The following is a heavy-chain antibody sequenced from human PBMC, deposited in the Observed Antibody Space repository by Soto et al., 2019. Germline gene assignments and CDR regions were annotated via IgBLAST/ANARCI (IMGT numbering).Heavy chain of an antibody. Sequence: ASVKVSCKVSGYTLSALSVHWVRQTPGKGLEWLGGFDPEDGEKVYAQKFQGRVSMTEDTPTDTAYMELSSLRSEDTAVYYCATLKTNYYYYYGMDVWGQGTTVTV. D-gene: IGHD2-8*01. CDR2: FDPEDGEK. CDR1: GYTLSALS. J-gene: IGHJ6*02. V-gene: IGHV1-24*01. CDR3: ATLKTNYYYYYGMDV.